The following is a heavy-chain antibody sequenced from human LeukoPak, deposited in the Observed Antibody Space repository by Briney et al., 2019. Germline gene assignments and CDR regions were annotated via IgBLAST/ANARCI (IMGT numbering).Heavy chain of an antibody. J-gene: IGHJ6*02. CDR2: IYYSGST. CDR3: ARDHLWFGELSYYGMDV. CDR1: GGSISSSSYY. Sequence: SETLSLTCTVSGGSISSSSYYWGWIRQPPGKGLEWIGSIYYSGSTYYNPSLKSRVTISVDTSKNQFSLKLSSVTAADTAVYYCARDHLWFGELSYYGMDVWGQGTTVTVSS. D-gene: IGHD3-10*01. V-gene: IGHV4-39*02.